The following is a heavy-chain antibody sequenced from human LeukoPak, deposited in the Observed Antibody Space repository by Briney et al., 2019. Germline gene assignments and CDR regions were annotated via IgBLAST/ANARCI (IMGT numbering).Heavy chain of an antibody. J-gene: IGHJ4*02. CDR3: ARRYSGSYGVYYFDY. CDR1: GGTFISYA. D-gene: IGHD1-26*01. Sequence: SVKVPCKASGGTFISYAISWVRQAPGQGLEWMGGIIPIFGTANYAQKFQGRVTITADESTSTAYMELSSLRSEDTAVYYCARRYSGSYGVYYFDYWGQGTLVTVSS. CDR2: IIPIFGTA. V-gene: IGHV1-69*13.